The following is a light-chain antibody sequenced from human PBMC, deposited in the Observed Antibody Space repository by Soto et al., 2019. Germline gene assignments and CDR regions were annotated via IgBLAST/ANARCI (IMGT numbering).Light chain of an antibody. Sequence: DIELTQSPPSLAASVGDRVTITCRASQNINNYLIWYQQKPGKAPQLLIYGASILQSGVPSRFSGSASGTDFTLTIGSLQPEDFATYYCKGSYSVPGTFGQGTKVEI. CDR1: QNINNY. V-gene: IGKV1-39*01. CDR3: KGSYSVPGT. J-gene: IGKJ1*01. CDR2: GAS.